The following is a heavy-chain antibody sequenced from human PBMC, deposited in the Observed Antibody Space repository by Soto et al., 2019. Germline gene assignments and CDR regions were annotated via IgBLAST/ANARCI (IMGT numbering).Heavy chain of an antibody. D-gene: IGHD3-22*01. CDR1: GSTFSSDV. CDR3: AKDPAYYYDSSGYYYDWFDP. J-gene: IGHJ5*02. Sequence: GGSLRLSCVASGSTFSSDVMSWVRQAPGKGLEWVSAISGSGGSTYYADSVKGRFTISRDNSKNTLYLQMNSLRAEDTAVYYCAKDPAYYYDSSGYYYDWFDPWGQGTLVTVSS. CDR2: ISGSGGST. V-gene: IGHV3-23*01.